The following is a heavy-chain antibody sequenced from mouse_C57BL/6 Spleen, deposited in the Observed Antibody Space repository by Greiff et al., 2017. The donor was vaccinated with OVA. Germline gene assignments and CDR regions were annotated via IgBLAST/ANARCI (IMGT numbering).Heavy chain of an antibody. CDR1: GYTFTSYW. D-gene: IGHD1-1*01. CDR3: ARFSTTVVAPFDY. Sequence: QVQLKQPGAELVMPGASVKLSCKASGYTFTSYWMHWVKQRPGQGLEWIGEIDPSDSYTNYNQKFKGKSTLTVDKSSSTAYMQLSSLTSEDSAVYYCARFSTTVVAPFDYWGQGTTLTVSS. J-gene: IGHJ2*01. V-gene: IGHV1-69*01. CDR2: IDPSDSYT.